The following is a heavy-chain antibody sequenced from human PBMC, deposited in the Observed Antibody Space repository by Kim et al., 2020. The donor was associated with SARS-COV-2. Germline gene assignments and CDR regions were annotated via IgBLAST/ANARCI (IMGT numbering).Heavy chain of an antibody. J-gene: IGHJ4*02. CDR3: ARGASSFGY. V-gene: IGHV4-59*09. CDR2: T. D-gene: IGHD6-6*01. Sequence: THHNPSRERRVTIPMDTSQNQFSLKLRSVTAADTAVYYCARGASSFGYWGQGTLVTVSS.